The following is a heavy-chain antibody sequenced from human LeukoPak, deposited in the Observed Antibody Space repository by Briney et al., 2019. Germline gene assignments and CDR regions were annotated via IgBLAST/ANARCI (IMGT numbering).Heavy chain of an antibody. CDR3: AKPYSSGWYSLYWDFDY. V-gene: IGHV3-23*01. CDR2: ISGSGGST. Sequence: GGALRLSFAASGFPLSSYAMSWVRPAPGEGLEWVSAISGSGGSTYYADSVKGRFTISRDNSKNTLYLQMNSLRAEDTAVYYCAKPYSSGWYSLYWDFDYWGQGTLVTVSS. J-gene: IGHJ4*02. D-gene: IGHD6-19*01. CDR1: GFPLSSYA.